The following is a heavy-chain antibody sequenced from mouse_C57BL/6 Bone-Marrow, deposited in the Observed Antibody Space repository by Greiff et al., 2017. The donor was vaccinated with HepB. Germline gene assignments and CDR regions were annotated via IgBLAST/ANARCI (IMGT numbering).Heavy chain of an antibody. CDR1: GYTFTSYG. D-gene: IGHD1-1*01. V-gene: IGHV1-81*01. CDR2: IYPRSGNT. Sequence: VMLVESGAELARPGASVKLSCKASGYTFTSYGISWVKQRTGQGLEWIGEIYPRSGNTYYNEKFKGKATLTADKSSSTAYMELRSLTSEDSAVYFCARRSPYGSSYVGYWGQGTTLTVSS. J-gene: IGHJ2*01. CDR3: ARRSPYGSSYVGY.